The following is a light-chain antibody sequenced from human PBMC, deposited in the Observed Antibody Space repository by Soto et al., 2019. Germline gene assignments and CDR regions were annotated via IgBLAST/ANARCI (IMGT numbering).Light chain of an antibody. CDR2: GAS. CDR1: QSVSSNY. Sequence: EIVLTQSPGTLSLSPGERATLSCRASQSVSSNYIAWYQQNPGQAPRLLIYGASTRATGIPDRFSGSGSGTDFTLTISRLEPKDFAVYFCQQYGRSPPFAFGQGTKVDIK. CDR3: QQYGRSPPFA. J-gene: IGKJ2*01. V-gene: IGKV3-20*01.